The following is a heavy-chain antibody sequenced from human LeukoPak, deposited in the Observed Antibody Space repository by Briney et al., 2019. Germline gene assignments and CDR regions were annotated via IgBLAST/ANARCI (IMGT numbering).Heavy chain of an antibody. J-gene: IGHJ4*02. V-gene: IGHV3-30*04. Sequence: GGSLRLSCAASGFTFSGYAMHWVRQDSGRGLDWVAVISHDGINTYYADSVKGRFTISRDNSKNTLYLQVNSLRVEDTAVYYCVKDQREAYRSGWSRDFDYWGQGTLVTVSS. CDR1: GFTFSGYA. CDR2: ISHDGINT. D-gene: IGHD6-19*01. CDR3: VKDQREAYRSGWSRDFDY.